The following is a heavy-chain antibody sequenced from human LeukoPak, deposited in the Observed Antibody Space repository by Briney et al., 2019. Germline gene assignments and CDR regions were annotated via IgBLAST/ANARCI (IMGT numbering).Heavy chain of an antibody. CDR1: GFTFDDYA. CDR3: AKDIGRFLEWLSLDY. V-gene: IGHV3-43*02. D-gene: IGHD3-3*01. Sequence: GGSPRLSCAASGFTFDDYAMHWVRQAPGKGLEWVSLISGDGGSTYYADSVKGRFTISRDNSKNSLYLQMNSLRTEDTALYYCAKDIGRFLEWLSLDYWGQGTLVTVSS. J-gene: IGHJ4*02. CDR2: ISGDGGST.